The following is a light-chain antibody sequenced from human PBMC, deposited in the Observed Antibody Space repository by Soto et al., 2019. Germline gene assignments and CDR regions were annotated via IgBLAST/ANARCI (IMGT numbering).Light chain of an antibody. CDR2: EVS. CDR1: SSDVGGHKY. Sequence: QSALTQPASMSGSPGQSITISCSGSSSDVGGHKYVSWYQQHPGKAPKLMIYEVSYRPSGVSYRFSGSKSGNTASLTISGLQADDEADYYCSSYSTSSTPVVFGGGTKLTVL. J-gene: IGLJ2*01. CDR3: SSYSTSSTPVV. V-gene: IGLV2-14*03.